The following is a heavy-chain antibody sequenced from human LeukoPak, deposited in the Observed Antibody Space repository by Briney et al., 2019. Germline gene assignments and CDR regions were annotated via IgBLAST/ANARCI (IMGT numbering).Heavy chain of an antibody. CDR1: GFTFSSFS. D-gene: IGHD4-17*01. Sequence: PGGSLRLSCAASGFTFSSFSMNWVRQAPGKGLEWVSSISSSGSYIYYPDSVKGRFTVSRDNAKNSLYLQMNSLRGEDTAVYYCARDLSRTVTSFDYWGQGALVTVSS. CDR2: ISSSGSYI. J-gene: IGHJ4*02. V-gene: IGHV3-21*01. CDR3: ARDLSRTVTSFDY.